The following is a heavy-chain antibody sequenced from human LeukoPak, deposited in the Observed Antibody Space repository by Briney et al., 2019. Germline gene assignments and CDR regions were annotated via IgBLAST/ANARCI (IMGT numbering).Heavy chain of an antibody. CDR2: ISGSGDTT. J-gene: IGHJ3*02. Sequence: GGSLRLSCAASGFTFSSDAMSWVRQAPGKGLEWVSGISGSGDTTYYADSVKGRFTIPRDNSKNTLYLRMNSLRAEDTAVYYCAKVLLVVGADLDAFDIWGQGTMVTVSS. D-gene: IGHD1-26*01. CDR3: AKVLLVVGADLDAFDI. V-gene: IGHV3-23*01. CDR1: GFTFSSDA.